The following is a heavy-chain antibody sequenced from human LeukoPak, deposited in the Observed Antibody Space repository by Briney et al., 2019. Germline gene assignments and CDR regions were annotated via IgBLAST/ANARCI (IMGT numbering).Heavy chain of an antibody. CDR2: IYHGDSDT. J-gene: IGHJ3*02. CDR1: GYSFTKYW. CDR3: ARPLGPGAFNI. V-gene: IGHV5-51*01. Sequence: GNSPKISCKGSGYSFTKYWIGWVRQMPGKGLERMGIIYHGDSDTRYSPSFQGQVTISADKSISTAYLQWSSLKASDTAMYYCARPLGPGAFNIWGQGTVVTVSS. D-gene: IGHD3-3*02.